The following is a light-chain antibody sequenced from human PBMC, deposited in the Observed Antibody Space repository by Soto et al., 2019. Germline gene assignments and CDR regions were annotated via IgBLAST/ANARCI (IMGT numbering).Light chain of an antibody. CDR1: SSDVGGYNY. J-gene: IGLJ2*01. V-gene: IGLV2-14*01. Sequence: QSALTQPASVSGSPGQSITISCTGTSSDVGGYNYVSWYQQHPGKAPKLMIYDVSNRPSGVSNRFSGSKSGNTASLTISGRQAEDEAEYYCSSYTSSSVVFGGGTKLTVL. CDR2: DVS. CDR3: SSYTSSSVV.